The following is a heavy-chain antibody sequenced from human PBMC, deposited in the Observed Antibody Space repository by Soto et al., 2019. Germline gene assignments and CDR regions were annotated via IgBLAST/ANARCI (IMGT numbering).Heavy chain of an antibody. CDR3: ARGLEEVTRDYFDY. CDR2: IYYSGST. CDR1: GGSISSGGYY. J-gene: IGHJ4*02. Sequence: QVQLQESGPGLVKPSQTLSLTCTVSGGSISSGGYYWSWIRQHPGKGLEWIGYIYYSGSTYYNPSLKSRVTISVDTSKNQFSLKLGAVTAADTAVYYCARGLEEVTRDYFDYWGQGTLVTVSS. D-gene: IGHD4-4*01. V-gene: IGHV4-31*03.